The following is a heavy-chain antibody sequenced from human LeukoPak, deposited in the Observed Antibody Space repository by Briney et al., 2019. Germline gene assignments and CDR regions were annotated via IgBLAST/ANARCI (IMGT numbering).Heavy chain of an antibody. Sequence: GASLRLSCAASGFTFSRNSMNWVRQAPGKGLEWVSSISSSSSYIYYADSVEGRFTISRDNAKNSLYLQMNSLRAEDTAVYYCARGRGYSGYDTDYWGQGALVTVSS. J-gene: IGHJ4*02. CDR1: GFTFSRNS. D-gene: IGHD5-12*01. CDR2: ISSSSSYI. CDR3: ARGRGYSGYDTDY. V-gene: IGHV3-21*01.